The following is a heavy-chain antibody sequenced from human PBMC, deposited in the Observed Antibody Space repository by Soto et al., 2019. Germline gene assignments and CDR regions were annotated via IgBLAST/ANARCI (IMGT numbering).Heavy chain of an antibody. J-gene: IGHJ6*02. CDR3: ARGHYDFWSGPRGYYYYGMDV. D-gene: IGHD3-3*01. CDR2: IYYSGST. CDR1: GGSISSGGYY. Sequence: SETLSLTCTVSGGSISSGGYYWSWIRQHPGKGLEWIGYIYYSGSTYYNPSLKSRVTISVDTSKNQFSLKLSSVTAADTAVYDCARGHYDFWSGPRGYYYYGMDVWGQGTTVTVSS. V-gene: IGHV4-31*03.